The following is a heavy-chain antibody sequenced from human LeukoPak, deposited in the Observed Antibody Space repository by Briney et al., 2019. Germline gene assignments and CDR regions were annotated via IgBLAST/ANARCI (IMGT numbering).Heavy chain of an antibody. D-gene: IGHD5-18*01. Sequence: NAGGSLRLSGAASGFTFSNAWMSWVRQAPGKGLEWVGRIKSKTDGGTTDYAAPVKGRFTISRDDSKNTLYLQMNSLKTEDTVVYYCTTWIQLWSRRFDYWGQGTLVTVSS. CDR1: GFTFSNAW. CDR2: IKSKTDGGTT. V-gene: IGHV3-15*01. CDR3: TTWIQLWSRRFDY. J-gene: IGHJ4*02.